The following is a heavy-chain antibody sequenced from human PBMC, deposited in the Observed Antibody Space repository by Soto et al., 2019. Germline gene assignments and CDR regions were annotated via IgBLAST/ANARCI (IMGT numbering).Heavy chain of an antibody. CDR3: ARYYDYIWGSYTLDY. CDR1: GGSISSYY. Sequence: SETLSLTCTVSGGSISSYYWSGCLQPPGKGLEWIGYIYYSGSTNYNPSLKSRVTISVDTSKNQFSLKLSSVTAADTAVYYCARYYDYIWGSYTLDYWGQGTLVTVS. D-gene: IGHD3-16*01. CDR2: IYYSGST. J-gene: IGHJ4*02. V-gene: IGHV4-59*01.